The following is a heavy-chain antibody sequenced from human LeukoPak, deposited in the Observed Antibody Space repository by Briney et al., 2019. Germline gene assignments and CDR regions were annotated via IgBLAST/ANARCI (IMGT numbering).Heavy chain of an antibody. CDR2: IYTSGST. Sequence: MSSETLSLTCTVSGGSISSGSYYWSWIRQPAGKGLEWIGRIYTSGSTNYNPSLKSRVTISVDTSKNQFSLKLRSVTAADTAVYYCARRGGSSWYGGSHGFDYWGQGTLVTVSS. CDR1: GGSISSGSYY. J-gene: IGHJ4*02. V-gene: IGHV4-61*02. D-gene: IGHD6-13*01. CDR3: ARRGGSSWYGGSHGFDY.